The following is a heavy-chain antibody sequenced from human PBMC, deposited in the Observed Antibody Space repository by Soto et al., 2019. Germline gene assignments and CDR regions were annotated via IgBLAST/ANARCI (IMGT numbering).Heavy chain of an antibody. CDR2: ISGSGGST. CDR3: AECSGGSCTALHR. CDR1: GFTFSSYA. D-gene: IGHD2-15*01. V-gene: IGHV3-23*01. Sequence: EVQLLESGGGLVQPGGSLRLSCAASGFTFSSYAMSWVRQAAGKGLEWVSAISGSGGSTYYADSVKGRFTISRDNSKNTLYLQMNSLRAEDTAVYYCAECSGGSCTALHRWGQGTLVTVSS. J-gene: IGHJ5*02.